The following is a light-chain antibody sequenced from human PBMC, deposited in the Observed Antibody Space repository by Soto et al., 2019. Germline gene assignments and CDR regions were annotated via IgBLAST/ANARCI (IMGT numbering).Light chain of an antibody. Sequence: DIQMTQFPSSLSASVGDRVTITCRSSQTIAIYLNWYQKKPGRAPKLLIYSASSLQSGVPSRFSCSGSGTDLSLTSSSLQPDDFATYYCQHYITTPPFGQGT. J-gene: IGKJ1*01. V-gene: IGKV1-39*01. CDR1: QTIAIY. CDR3: QHYITTPP. CDR2: SAS.